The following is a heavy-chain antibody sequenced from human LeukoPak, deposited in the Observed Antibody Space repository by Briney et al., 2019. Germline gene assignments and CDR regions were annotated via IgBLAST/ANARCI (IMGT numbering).Heavy chain of an antibody. V-gene: IGHV3-66*02. J-gene: IGHJ6*03. CDR2: IYRGGST. CDR1: GFTVSRNY. CDR3: ASSLTTGTLYYYYYMDV. D-gene: IGHD4-11*01. Sequence: LAGGSLRLSCAASGFTVSRNYMSSVRHAPGKGLEWVSVIYRGGSTYDADSVKGRFTISRDNSKTTRSLKRNRLRAEDTAVYYWASSLTTGTLYYYYYMDVWGKGTTVTVSS.